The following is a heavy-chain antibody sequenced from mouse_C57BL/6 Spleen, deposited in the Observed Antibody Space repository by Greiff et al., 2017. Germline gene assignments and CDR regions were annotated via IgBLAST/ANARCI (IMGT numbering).Heavy chain of an antibody. Sequence: VQLQQPGAELVKPGASVKLSCKASGYTFTSYWITWVQPRPGQGLEWIGAIYPGSGSTNYNEQFKSKATLTVDPSSSTAYMQLSSLTSEDSAVYDGARGLLRYCEVWGTGTTVTVSS. CDR3: ARGLLRYCEV. CDR2: IYPGSGST. V-gene: IGHV1-55*01. D-gene: IGHD2-3*01. J-gene: IGHJ1*03. CDR1: GYTFTSYW.